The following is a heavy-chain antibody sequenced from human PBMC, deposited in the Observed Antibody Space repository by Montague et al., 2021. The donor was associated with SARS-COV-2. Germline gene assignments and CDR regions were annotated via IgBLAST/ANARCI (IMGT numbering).Heavy chain of an antibody. CDR3: ARTSASSDY. V-gene: IGHV6-1*01. CDR2: MQYRSKWYN. D-gene: IGHD1-26*01. Sequence: CAISGDSVAGEEARCRSEKQTPSLEFKRLGSMQYRSKWYNDYAVSVKSRITINPDTSENQISLQLNSVTPEDTAVYYCARTSASSDYWGQGTLVTVSS. J-gene: IGHJ4*02. CDR1: GDSVAGEEAR.